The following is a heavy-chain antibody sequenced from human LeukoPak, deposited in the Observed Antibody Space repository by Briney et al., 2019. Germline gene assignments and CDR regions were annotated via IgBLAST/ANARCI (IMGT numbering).Heavy chain of an antibody. CDR2: IKQDGSEK. J-gene: IGHJ4*02. CDR3: AKSFRSTSLDY. V-gene: IGHV3-7*03. CDR1: GFTFSSYW. Sequence: GGSLRLSCAASGFTFSSYWMSWVRQAPGKGLEWVANIKQDGSEKYHVDSVKGRFTISRDNAKNSLYLQMNSLRAEDTAVYYCAKSFRSTSLDYWGQGTLVTVSS. D-gene: IGHD2-2*01.